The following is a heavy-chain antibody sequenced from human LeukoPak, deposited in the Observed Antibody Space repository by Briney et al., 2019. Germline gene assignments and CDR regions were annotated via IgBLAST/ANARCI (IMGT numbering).Heavy chain of an antibody. D-gene: IGHD6-19*01. Sequence: PGGSLRLSCAASGFTFSSYAMSWVRQAPGKGLEWVSAISAGSSGTYYAASVEGRFTISRDNSKNTLYLQMNSLRAEDTAVYYCAKRAIGVAGTSGGYFDYWGQGTLVTVSS. V-gene: IGHV3-23*01. CDR3: AKRAIGVAGTSGGYFDY. J-gene: IGHJ4*02. CDR2: ISAGSSGT. CDR1: GFTFSSYA.